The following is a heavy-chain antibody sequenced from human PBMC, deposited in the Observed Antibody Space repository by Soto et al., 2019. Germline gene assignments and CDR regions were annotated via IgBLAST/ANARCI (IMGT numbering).Heavy chain of an antibody. CDR1: GYTLTELS. J-gene: IGHJ5*02. V-gene: IGHV1-24*01. Sequence: ASVKVSCKVSGYTLTELSMHWVRQAPGKGLEWMGGFDPEDGETIYAQKFQGRVTMTEDTSTDTAYMELSSLRSEDTAVYYCATDFRIIMVRDQYNWFDPWGHGILVTVS. CDR2: FDPEDGET. D-gene: IGHD3-10*01. CDR3: ATDFRIIMVRDQYNWFDP.